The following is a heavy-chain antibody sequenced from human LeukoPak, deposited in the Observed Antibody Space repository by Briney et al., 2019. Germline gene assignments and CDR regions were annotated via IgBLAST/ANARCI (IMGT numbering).Heavy chain of an antibody. CDR2: ISSSSSAI. J-gene: IGHJ4*02. CDR3: ARGALRYSDY. CDR1: GFTFSSYT. Sequence: GGSLRLSCAASGFTFSSYTMSWVRQAPGKGLEWVSSISSSSSAIYYAASVKGRFTISRDNVKNSLYLQMNSLRDEDTAVYYCARGALRYSDYWGQGTLVTVSS. V-gene: IGHV3-48*02. D-gene: IGHD3-9*01.